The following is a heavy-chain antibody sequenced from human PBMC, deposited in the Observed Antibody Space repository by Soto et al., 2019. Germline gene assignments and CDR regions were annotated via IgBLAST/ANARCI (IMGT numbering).Heavy chain of an antibody. CDR1: GLDFNDFA. D-gene: IGHD2-15*01. Sequence: EVQLLESGGGLVQPGGSLRLSCVASGLDFNDFAMSWVRQAPGKGLEWVSVISGGGRTYYSDSVKGRFTVSRDIAKNTLYLQMDNLRAEDTALYYCAKDSSRKVVVVLAGVFDVWGQGTMVTVSS. V-gene: IGHV3-23*01. J-gene: IGHJ3*01. CDR3: AKDSSRKVVVVLAGVFDV. CDR2: ISGGGRT.